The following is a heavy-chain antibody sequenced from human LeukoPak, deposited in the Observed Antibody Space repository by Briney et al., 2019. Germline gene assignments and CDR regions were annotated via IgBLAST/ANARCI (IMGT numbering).Heavy chain of an antibody. D-gene: IGHD3-10*01. CDR1: GGSISSSNW. CDR3: ATARYYYGSGTVFYL. V-gene: IGHV4-4*02. CDR2: IDHGGST. J-gene: IGHJ2*01. Sequence: AESLSLTCAVSGGSISSSNWWCWVRQPPGKGLAWIGEIDHGGSTNYNPSLKGRFTISVDKSKNQFSLKMSSVTAADTAVYYCATARYYYGSGTVFYLWGRGNLVTVSS.